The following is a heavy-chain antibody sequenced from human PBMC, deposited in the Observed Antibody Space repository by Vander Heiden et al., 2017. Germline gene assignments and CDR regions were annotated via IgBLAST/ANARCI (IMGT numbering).Heavy chain of an antibody. CDR1: GYTFTSYF. CDR3: ARCREAMSCFEI. CDR2: VNPKGGST. Sequence: QVQLVQSGAEVKKPGAPVTVSCKASGYTFTSYFLHWVRQAPAHGPEWSGIVNPKGGSTSYAQKCQSRVTMTRDKSTSAVDMELSKRRAEDTAVYYWARCREAMSCFEIWGQRTMGTVSS. D-gene: IGHD5-18*01. J-gene: IGHJ3*02. V-gene: IGHV1-46*03.